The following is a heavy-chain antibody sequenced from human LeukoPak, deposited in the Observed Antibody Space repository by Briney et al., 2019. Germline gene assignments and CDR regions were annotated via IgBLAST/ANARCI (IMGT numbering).Heavy chain of an antibody. D-gene: IGHD4-11*01. Sequence: GGSLRLSCAASGFTFSSYAMSWVRQAPGKGLEWVSAISGSGGSTYYADSVKGRFTISRDNSKNTLFLQMNSLRAEDTAVYYCAKRTDYSDYGPFDYWGQGTLVTVSS. V-gene: IGHV3-23*01. CDR3: AKRTDYSDYGPFDY. CDR2: ISGSGGST. CDR1: GFTFSSYA. J-gene: IGHJ4*02.